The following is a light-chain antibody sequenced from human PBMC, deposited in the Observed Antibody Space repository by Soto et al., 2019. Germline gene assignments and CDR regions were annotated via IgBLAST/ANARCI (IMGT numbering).Light chain of an antibody. CDR2: LTGDGSH. CDR3: QTWGTGIHVV. CDR1: SGHSTYA. J-gene: IGLJ2*01. V-gene: IGLV4-69*01. Sequence: QSVLTQSPSASAPLGASVKLTCTLSSGHSTYAIAWHQQQPEKGPRYLMKLTGDGSHSKGDGIPDRFSGSSSGAERYLTISGLQSEDEGDYYCQTWGTGIHVVFGGGTKVTVL.